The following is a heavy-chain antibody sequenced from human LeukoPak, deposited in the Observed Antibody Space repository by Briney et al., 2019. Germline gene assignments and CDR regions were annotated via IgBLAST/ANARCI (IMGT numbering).Heavy chain of an antibody. J-gene: IGHJ4*02. V-gene: IGHV4-61*02. D-gene: IGHD1-26*01. CDR2: IYTSGST. Sequence: SETLSLTCTVSGGSISSGSYYWSWVRQPAGKGLEWIGRIYTSGSTNYNPSLKSRVTISVDTSKNQFSLKLSSVTAADTAVYYCARDHRWELALDYWGQGTLVTVSS. CDR3: ARDHRWELALDY. CDR1: GGSISSGSYY.